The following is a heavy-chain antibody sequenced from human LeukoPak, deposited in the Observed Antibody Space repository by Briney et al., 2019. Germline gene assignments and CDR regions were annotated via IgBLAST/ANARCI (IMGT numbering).Heavy chain of an antibody. CDR3: ASSIVVVPAAMPGSPRYYYYGMAV. CDR1: GSSISSGGYY. Sequence: SQTLSLTCTVSGSSISSGGYYWSWIRQRPGKGLEWIGYIYYSGSTYYNPSLKSRVTISVDTSKNQFSLKLSSVTAADTAVYYCASSIVVVPAAMPGSPRYYYYGMAVWGKGTTVTVSS. CDR2: IYYSGST. V-gene: IGHV4-31*03. J-gene: IGHJ6*04. D-gene: IGHD2-2*01.